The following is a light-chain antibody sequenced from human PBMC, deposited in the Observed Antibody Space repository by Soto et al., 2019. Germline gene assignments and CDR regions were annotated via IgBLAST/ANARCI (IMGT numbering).Light chain of an antibody. J-gene: IGKJ2*01. CDR1: QSISSW. CDR3: QQYNSDPYT. CDR2: YAS. Sequence: DIQMTQSPSTLSASVGARVTITCRASQSISSWVAWYQQKPGKAPKLLIYYASSLESGVPSRFSGSGSGTEFTLTISSLQPDDFATYYCQQYNSDPYTCGQGTKLEIK. V-gene: IGKV1-5*01.